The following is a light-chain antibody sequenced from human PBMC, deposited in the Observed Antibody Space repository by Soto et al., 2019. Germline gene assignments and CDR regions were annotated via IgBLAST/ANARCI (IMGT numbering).Light chain of an antibody. V-gene: IGKV1-17*01. CDR1: RDVGSD. CDR3: HQYGTSPAWM. CDR2: AAS. Sequence: QMTQSPSSLSASVGEKIIITCRASRDVGSDVSWYQQKPGQAPKLLIYAASNLYTGVPSRFSGSRSGTEFTLTISRLEPEDFAVYYCHQYGTSPAWMFGQGTKVDIK. J-gene: IGKJ1*01.